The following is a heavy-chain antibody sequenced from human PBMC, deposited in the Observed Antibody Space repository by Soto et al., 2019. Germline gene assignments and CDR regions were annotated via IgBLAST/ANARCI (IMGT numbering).Heavy chain of an antibody. V-gene: IGHV2-70*04. CDR3: ARIAVADYFDY. Sequence: SGPTRVNPTQPLTLTCTFSGFSLSTSGTRVSWIRQPPGKALEWLARIDWDDDKFYSTSLKTRLTISKDTSKNQVVLTMTNMDPVDTATYYCARIAVADYFDYWGQGTLVTVS. D-gene: IGHD6-19*01. CDR2: IDWDDDK. J-gene: IGHJ4*02. CDR1: GFSLSTSGTR.